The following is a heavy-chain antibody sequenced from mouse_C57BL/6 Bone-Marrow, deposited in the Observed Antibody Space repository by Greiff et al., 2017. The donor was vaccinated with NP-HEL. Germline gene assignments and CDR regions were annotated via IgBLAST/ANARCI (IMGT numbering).Heavy chain of an antibody. CDR2: IYPRSGNT. Sequence: QVQLQQSGAELARPGASVKLSCKASGYTFTSYGISWVKQRTGQGLEWIGEIYPRSGNTYYNEKFKGKATLTADKSSSTAYMELRSLTSEDSAVYFCAMGMDCGSWYAMDYWGQGTSVTVSS. V-gene: IGHV1-81*01. CDR1: GYTFTSYG. J-gene: IGHJ4*01. D-gene: IGHD1-1*01. CDR3: AMGMDCGSWYAMDY.